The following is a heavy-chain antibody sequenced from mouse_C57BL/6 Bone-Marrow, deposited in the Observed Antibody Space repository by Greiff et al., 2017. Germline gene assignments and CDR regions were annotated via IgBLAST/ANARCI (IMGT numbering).Heavy chain of an antibody. CDR3: ARCVSRYYFDY. D-gene: IGHD1-1*01. J-gene: IGHJ2*01. Sequence: QVQLQQSGAELVKPGASVKMSCKASGYTFTSYWITWVKQRPGQGLEWIGDIYPGSGSTNYNEKFKSKATLTVATSSSTAYMQLSSLTSEYSAVYYCARCVSRYYFDYWGQGATLTVSS. CDR1: GYTFTSYW. CDR2: IYPGSGST. V-gene: IGHV1-55*01.